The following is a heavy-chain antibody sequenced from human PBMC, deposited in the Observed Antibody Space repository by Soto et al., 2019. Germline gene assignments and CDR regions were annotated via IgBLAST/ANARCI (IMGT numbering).Heavy chain of an antibody. CDR2: ISSDGATK. Sequence: PWGSLRLSCTASGFAFMSHAMQFFRHSPFKWLEWVAVISSDGATKYVADSLKGRFTISRDNFESTMSLQMNNLRPEDTALYYCARSSVHIAAAGRLDLWGPGTLVTVSS. D-gene: IGHD6-13*01. CDR1: GFAFMSHA. J-gene: IGHJ5*02. V-gene: IGHV3-30*14. CDR3: ARSSVHIAAAGRLDL.